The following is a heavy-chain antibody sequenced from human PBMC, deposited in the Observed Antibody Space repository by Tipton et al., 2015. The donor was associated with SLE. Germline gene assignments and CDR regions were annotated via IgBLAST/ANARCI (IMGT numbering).Heavy chain of an antibody. J-gene: IGHJ5*02. CDR1: GFAFGDYY. Sequence: GSLRLSCAATGFAFGDYYINWIRQAPGKGLEWISYISSSGSSIYYADSVRGRFTISRDNTGDSAFLQMNTLKAEDTAVYYCARERKAVNYWSGHLDLWGQGTLVTVSP. CDR3: ARERKAVNYWSGHLDL. V-gene: IGHV3-11*01. CDR2: ISSSGSSI. D-gene: IGHD3-3*01.